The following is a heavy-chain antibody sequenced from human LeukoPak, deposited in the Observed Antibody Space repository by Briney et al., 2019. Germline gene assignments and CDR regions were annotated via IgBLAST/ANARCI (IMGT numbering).Heavy chain of an antibody. V-gene: IGHV3-23*01. CDR2: IRGNAET. D-gene: IGHD3/OR15-3a*01. CDR1: GLTFSSFA. Sequence: RGCLRLSCAASGLTFSSFAMSWVRQGPARGLEWVSCIRGNAETFHADSGRVRFSLSSASSRNSLYFQPNNLRVEATAIYECAKASCFSTTVAVRWGQGTLVTVSS. J-gene: IGHJ4*01. CDR3: AKASCFSTTVAVR.